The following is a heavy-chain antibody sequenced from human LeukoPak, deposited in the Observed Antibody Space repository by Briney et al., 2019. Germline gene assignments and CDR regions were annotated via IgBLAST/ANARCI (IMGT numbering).Heavy chain of an antibody. V-gene: IGHV5-51*01. J-gene: IGHJ4*02. Sequence: GESLNLPCKGSGYSFTSYWIGWVRQVPGKGLEWMGIIYPGDSDTAYSPSFQGQVTVSADKSITTAYLQWSSLKASDTAMYYCARRGRYSYGSYFDYWGQGTLVTVSS. CDR2: IYPGDSDT. CDR1: GYSFTSYW. D-gene: IGHD5-18*01. CDR3: ARRGRYSYGSYFDY.